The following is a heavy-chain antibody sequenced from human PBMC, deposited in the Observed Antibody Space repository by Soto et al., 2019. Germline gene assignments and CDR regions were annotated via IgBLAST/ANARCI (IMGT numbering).Heavy chain of an antibody. CDR3: ATPLYCGGDCYLESFDY. V-gene: IGHV1-24*01. D-gene: IGHD2-21*02. Sequence: ASVKVSCKVSGYTLTELSVHWVRQAPGKGLEWMGGFDPEDGETIYAQKFQGRVTMTEDTSTDTAYMELSSLRSEDAAVYYCATPLYCGGDCYLESFDYWGQGTLVTVSS. CDR1: GYTLTELS. CDR2: FDPEDGET. J-gene: IGHJ4*02.